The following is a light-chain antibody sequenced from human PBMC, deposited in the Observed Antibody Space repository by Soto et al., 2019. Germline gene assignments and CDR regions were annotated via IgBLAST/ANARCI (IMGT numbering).Light chain of an antibody. V-gene: IGKV1-9*01. CDR1: QGISSF. CDR3: QQLNSYLLLT. J-gene: IGKJ4*01. CDR2: AAS. Sequence: DIQLTQSPSFLSASVGDRVTITCRASQGISSFLAWYQQKPGKAPKLLIYAASTSQSGVPSRFSGSGSGTEFTLTISSLQPEDFATYYCQQLNSYLLLTFGGGTKVEIK.